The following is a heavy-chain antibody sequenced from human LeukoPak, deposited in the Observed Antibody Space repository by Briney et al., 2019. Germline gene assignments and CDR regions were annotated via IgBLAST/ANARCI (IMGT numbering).Heavy chain of an antibody. Sequence: SETLSLTCSVPGASISAYHWSWIRQPAGKGLEWIGRIYSSGRTNYIPSLKSRLTMLVDTSKNQFSLKLNSVTAADTAVYYCARDYSYPDYWGQGTLVTVSS. CDR3: ARDYSYPDY. D-gene: IGHD5-18*01. J-gene: IGHJ4*02. V-gene: IGHV4-4*07. CDR2: IYSSGRT. CDR1: GASISAYH.